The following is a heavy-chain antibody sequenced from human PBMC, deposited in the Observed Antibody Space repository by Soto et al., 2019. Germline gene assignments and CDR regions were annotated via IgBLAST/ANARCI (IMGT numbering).Heavy chain of an antibody. D-gene: IGHD3-22*01. Sequence: PVGSLRLSCAASGLTFSSYSMNWVRQAPGKGLEWVSYISSSSSTIYYADSVKGRFTISRDNAKNSLYLQMNSLRDEDTAVYYCARDFTPYYYDSSGSFDYWGQGTLVTVSS. CDR1: GLTFSSYS. J-gene: IGHJ4*02. CDR2: ISSSSSTI. V-gene: IGHV3-48*02. CDR3: ARDFTPYYYDSSGSFDY.